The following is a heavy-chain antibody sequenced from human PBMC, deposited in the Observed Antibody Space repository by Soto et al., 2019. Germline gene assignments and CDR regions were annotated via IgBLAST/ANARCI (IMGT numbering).Heavy chain of an antibody. D-gene: IGHD3-22*01. V-gene: IGHV3-11*06. J-gene: IGHJ4*02. CDR1: GFTFSDYY. CDR2: ISSSSSYT. Sequence: GGSLRLSCAASGFTFSDYYMSWIRQAPGKGLEWVSYISSSSSYTNYADSVKGRFTISRDNAKNSLYLQMNSLRAEDTAVYYCARGKGFGGAYYDSSGYFDYWGQGTLVTVSS. CDR3: ARGKGFGGAYYDSSGYFDY.